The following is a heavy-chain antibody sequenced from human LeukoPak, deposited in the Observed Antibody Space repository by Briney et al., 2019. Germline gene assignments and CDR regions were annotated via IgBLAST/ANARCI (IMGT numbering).Heavy chain of an antibody. CDR1: GFTFSRYS. J-gene: IGHJ4*02. D-gene: IGHD4-11*01. CDR2: FSGSSSTI. V-gene: IGHV3-48*01. Sequence: GSLRLSCAASGFTFSRYSMNWVRQAPGKGLEWISYFSGSSSTIYYADSVKGRFTISRDNAKNSLYLQMNSLRAEDTAVYYCARDPDLTTVISFDYWGQGTLVTVSS. CDR3: ARDPDLTTVISFDY.